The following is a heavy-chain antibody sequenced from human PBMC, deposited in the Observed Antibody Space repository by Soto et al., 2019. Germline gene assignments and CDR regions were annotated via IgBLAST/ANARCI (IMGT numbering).Heavy chain of an antibody. D-gene: IGHD4-17*01. J-gene: IGHJ2*01. V-gene: IGHV4-39*02. CDR2: IDYSGNI. Sequence: PSETLSLTCNASGGSITSSGSAWGWIRQSPGKGLEWIGTIDYSGNIYYIPSLKSRITISVDTSKNQISLKLSSVTAADTAVYYCAREVIPLTTDWYFDLWGRGTLVTVSS. CDR3: AREVIPLTTDWYFDL. CDR1: GGSITSSGSA.